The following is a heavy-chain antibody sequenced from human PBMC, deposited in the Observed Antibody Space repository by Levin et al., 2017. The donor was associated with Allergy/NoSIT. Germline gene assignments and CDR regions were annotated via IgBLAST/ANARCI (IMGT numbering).Heavy chain of an antibody. CDR3: ARDRYSSR. CDR1: GFPFRSYS. Sequence: LSLTCAASGFPFRSYSMNWVRQAPGRGLEWVSYISSSSSVIYYADSVKGRFTISRDNAKNSLYLQMNSLRTEDTAVYYCARDRYSSRWGQGTLVTVSS. J-gene: IGHJ4*02. V-gene: IGHV3-48*01. CDR2: ISSSSSVI. D-gene: IGHD6-13*01.